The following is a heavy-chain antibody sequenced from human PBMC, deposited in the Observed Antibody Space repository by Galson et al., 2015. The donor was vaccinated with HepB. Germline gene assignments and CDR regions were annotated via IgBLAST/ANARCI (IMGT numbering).Heavy chain of an antibody. CDR1: GYTFTSYS. CDR2: INPSGDST. Sequence: SVKVSCKASGYTFTSYSVHWLRQAPGQGLEWIVIINPSGDSTNYAQKFQGRVTVTRDSSTSTVYMQLTSLRSDDAAVYYCARSGITNSWFDPWGQGTLVTVSS. V-gene: IGHV1-46*03. J-gene: IGHJ5*02. D-gene: IGHD3-16*01. CDR3: ARSGITNSWFDP.